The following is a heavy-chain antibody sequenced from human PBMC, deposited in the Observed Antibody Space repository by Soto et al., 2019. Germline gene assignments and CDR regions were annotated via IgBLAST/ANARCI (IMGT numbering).Heavy chain of an antibody. J-gene: IGHJ6*02. Sequence: PGGSLRLSCAASGFTFSSYSMNWVRQAPGKGLEWVSYISSSSSTRYYADSLKGRFTISRDNAKNSLYLQMNSLRDGDTAVDYCARGTGIAIFGVACVGMDVWGQGTTVTVSS. V-gene: IGHV3-48*02. D-gene: IGHD3-3*01. CDR1: GFTFSSYS. CDR2: ISSSSSTR. CDR3: ARGTGIAIFGVACVGMDV.